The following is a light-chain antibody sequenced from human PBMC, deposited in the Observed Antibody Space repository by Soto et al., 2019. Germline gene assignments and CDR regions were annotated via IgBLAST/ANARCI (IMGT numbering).Light chain of an antibody. V-gene: IGLV4-69*01. CDR1: SGHSSYA. Sequence: QSVLTQSPSASASLGASVKLTCTLSSGHSSYAIAWHQKQPGKGPRYLMDLNNDGSHTKGDGIPDRFSGSSSGAERYLIISSLPYEDADDYYCQTWGTGFQVFGAGTQLTVL. J-gene: IGLJ2*01. CDR3: QTWGTGFQV. CDR2: LNNDGSH.